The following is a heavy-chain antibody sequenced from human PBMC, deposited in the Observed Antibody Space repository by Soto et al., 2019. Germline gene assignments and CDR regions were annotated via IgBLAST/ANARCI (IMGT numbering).Heavy chain of an antibody. J-gene: IGHJ5*02. Sequence: EVQVVESGGGSIQPGGSLRLSCAASGFVVSETYMSWVRQAPGRGLQWVSFTYSGGSTYYADSVKGRFTISRDSSRNTLYLQMNSLRVEDPAVYYCARDFGGGSCYPALGAWGQGNLVTVSS. D-gene: IGHD2-15*01. CDR1: GFVVSETY. V-gene: IGHV3-53*01. CDR2: TYSGGST. CDR3: ARDFGGGSCYPALGA.